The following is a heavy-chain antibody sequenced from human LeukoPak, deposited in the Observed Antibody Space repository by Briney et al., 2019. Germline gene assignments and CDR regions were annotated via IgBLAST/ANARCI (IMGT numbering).Heavy chain of an antibody. CDR1: GFTLSNYD. J-gene: IGHJ5*02. Sequence: PGGSLRLSCAASGFTLSNYDMNWVRQAPGKGLEWVSSISTSSRYIYYKDSVRGRFTISRDDAKNSLYLEMNSLRAEDTAVYYCARADCSSSTCYLRRRLFDPWGRGSMLTVSS. D-gene: IGHD2-2*01. CDR2: ISTSSRYI. CDR3: ARADCSSSTCYLRRRLFDP. V-gene: IGHV3-21*01.